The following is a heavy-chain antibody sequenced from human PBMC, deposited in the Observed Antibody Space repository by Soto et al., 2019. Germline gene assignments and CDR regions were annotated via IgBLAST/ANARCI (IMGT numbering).Heavy chain of an antibody. J-gene: IGHJ4*02. CDR3: ERDLEPSSIAVAGDY. CDR1: GYTFTSYG. V-gene: IGHV1-18*01. CDR2: ISAYNGNT. D-gene: IGHD6-19*01. Sequence: ASVKVSCKASGYTFTSYGISWVRQAPGQGLEWMGWISAYNGNTNYAQKLQGRVTMTTDTSTSTAYMELRSLRSDDTAVYYCERDLEPSSIAVAGDYWGQGPLVTVYS.